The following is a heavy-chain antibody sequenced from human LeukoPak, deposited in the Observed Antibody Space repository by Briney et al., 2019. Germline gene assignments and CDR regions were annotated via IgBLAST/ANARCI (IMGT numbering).Heavy chain of an antibody. CDR2: IYPGDSDT. J-gene: IGHJ6*02. CDR3: ARRDKIGVAVAGGYYYGMDV. V-gene: IGHV5-51*01. CDR1: GYSSTSYW. D-gene: IGHD6-19*01. Sequence: GESLKISCKGSGYSSTSYWIAWVRQTPGKGLDWMGIIYPGDSDTRYSPSFQGQVTISADKSISTAYLQWSSLKASDTAMYYCARRDKIGVAVAGGYYYGMDVWGQGTTVTVSS.